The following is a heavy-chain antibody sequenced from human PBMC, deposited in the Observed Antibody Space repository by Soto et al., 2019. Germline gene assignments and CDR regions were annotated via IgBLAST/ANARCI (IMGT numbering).Heavy chain of an antibody. CDR2: LSYDGRNK. CDR1: GFTFSSYA. V-gene: IGHV3-30*18. D-gene: IGHD2-21*02. Sequence: GGSLRLSCAASGFTFSSYAMHWVRQAPGKGLEWVSVLSYDGRNKNYADSVKGRFTISRDNSKNTLYLQMSSLRAEDTAVYYCAKDVRSGGNSAADHWGQGTLVTVSS. J-gene: IGHJ4*02. CDR3: AKDVRSGGNSAADH.